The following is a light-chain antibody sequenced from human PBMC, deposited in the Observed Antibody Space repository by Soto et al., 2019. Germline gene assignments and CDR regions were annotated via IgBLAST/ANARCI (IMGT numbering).Light chain of an antibody. V-gene: IGKV3D-15*01. Sequence: EVVLTQSPDTVSLSPGERATLSCRASQTVYSNLAWYQQKPGQAPRLFIYGASTRATGIPDRFSGSGSGTEFTLTISSLQSEDFAIYYCHQYNNWPRTVGQGTKVDIK. CDR1: QTVYSN. J-gene: IGKJ1*01. CDR3: HQYNNWPRT. CDR2: GAS.